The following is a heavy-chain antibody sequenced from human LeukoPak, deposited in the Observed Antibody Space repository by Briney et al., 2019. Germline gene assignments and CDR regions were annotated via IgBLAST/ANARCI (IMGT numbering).Heavy chain of an antibody. CDR3: AKDAGVPREDTFDI. V-gene: IGHV3-30*02. D-gene: IGHD4/OR15-4a*01. CDR2: IRYDGSDP. J-gene: IGHJ3*02. CDR1: GFIFSSYG. Sequence: GGSLRLSCAASGFIFSSYGMHWVRQAPGKGLEWVAFIRYDGSDPYYTDPVKGRFTISRENSKNTLFLQMNSLRAEDTAVYYCAKDAGVPREDTFDIWGQGTMVTVSS.